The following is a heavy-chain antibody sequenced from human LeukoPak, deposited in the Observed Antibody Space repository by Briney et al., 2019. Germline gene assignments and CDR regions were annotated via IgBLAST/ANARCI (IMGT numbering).Heavy chain of an antibody. J-gene: IGHJ3*02. D-gene: IGHD2-2*01. CDR2: IYYSGST. CDR1: GGSISSYY. V-gene: IGHV4-59*12. CDR3: ARYRPRSSRSSDAFDI. Sequence: SETLSLTCTVSGGSISSYYWSWIRQPPGKGLEWIGYIYYSGSTNYNPSLKSRVTISVDTSKNQFSLKLSSVTAADTAVYYCARYRPRSSRSSDAFDIWGQGTMVTVSS.